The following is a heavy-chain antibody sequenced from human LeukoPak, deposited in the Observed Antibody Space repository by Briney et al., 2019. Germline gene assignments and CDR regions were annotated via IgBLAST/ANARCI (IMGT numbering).Heavy chain of an antibody. J-gene: IGHJ4*02. CDR1: GGSIGNNY. CDR2: IHSSGST. CDR3: ARHGLKLVGASTIYFDT. Sequence: SETLSLTCSVSGGSIGNNYWSWIRQSPEKGLEWIGYIHSSGSTDYNPSFKSRVVVSVDTSKNQFSLKLYSVTAADTAVYYCARHGLKLVGASTIYFDTWGQGTLVTVSS. D-gene: IGHD1-26*01. V-gene: IGHV4-59*08.